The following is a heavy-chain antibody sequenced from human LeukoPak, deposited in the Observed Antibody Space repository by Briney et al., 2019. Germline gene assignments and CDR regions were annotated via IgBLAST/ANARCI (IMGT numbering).Heavy chain of an antibody. CDR3: ARDLRL. CDR2: ITSSSNYI. V-gene: IGHV3-21*01. CDR1: GFTFSSFS. Sequence: GGSLRLSCAASGFTFSSFSMNWVRQAPGKGLEWVSSITSSSNYIYYASSVRGRFTISRDNAKNSLYLQMNSLRAGDTAVYYCARDLRLWGQGTLVTVSS. J-gene: IGHJ4*02.